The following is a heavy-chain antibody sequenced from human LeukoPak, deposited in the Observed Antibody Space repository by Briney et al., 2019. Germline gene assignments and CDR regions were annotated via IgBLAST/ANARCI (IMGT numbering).Heavy chain of an antibody. CDR3: ARSRYSSAYDY. CDR2: INAGNGNT. Sequence: ASVKVSCKASGYTFTSYAMHWVRQAPGQRLEWMGWINAGNGNTKYSQKFQGRVTITRDASASTAYMEPSSLRSEDTAVYYCARSRYSSAYDYWGQGTLVTVSS. J-gene: IGHJ4*02. CDR1: GYTFTSYA. D-gene: IGHD6-25*01. V-gene: IGHV1-3*01.